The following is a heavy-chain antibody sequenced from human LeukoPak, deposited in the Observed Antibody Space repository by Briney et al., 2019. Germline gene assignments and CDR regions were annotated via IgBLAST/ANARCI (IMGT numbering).Heavy chain of an antibody. CDR1: GDSISSYY. CDR3: ARSIRGYSSGWYYFDY. Sequence: SETLSLTCTVSGDSISSYYWSWIRQPPGKGLEWIGYFSYTGSTNYNPSLKSRVTISVDTSKNQFSLKLGSVTAADTAVYYCARSIRGYSSGWYYFDYWGQGTLITVSS. V-gene: IGHV4-59*01. D-gene: IGHD6-19*01. CDR2: FSYTGST. J-gene: IGHJ4*02.